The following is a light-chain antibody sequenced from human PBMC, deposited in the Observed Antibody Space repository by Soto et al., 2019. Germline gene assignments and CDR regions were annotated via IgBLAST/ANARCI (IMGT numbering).Light chain of an antibody. J-gene: IGLJ1*01. V-gene: IGLV2-14*01. CDR2: SVS. Sequence: QSALTQPASVSGSHGQSITISCSGTSSDIGTYDHVAWFQQFPGKTPKLMIYSVSNRPSGVSYRFSGSKSGNTASLTISGLQAEDEADYYCISYTVSRSYVFGTGTKVTVL. CDR3: ISYTVSRSYV. CDR1: SSDIGTYDH.